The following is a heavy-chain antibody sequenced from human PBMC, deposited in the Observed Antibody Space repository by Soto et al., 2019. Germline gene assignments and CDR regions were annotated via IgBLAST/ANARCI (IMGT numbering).Heavy chain of an antibody. CDR3: ARGTIREAFDI. D-gene: IGHD2-2*02. J-gene: IGHJ3*02. CDR1: GGSISSGGYY. V-gene: IGHV4-30-4*01. Sequence: QVQLQESGPGLVKPSQTLSLTCTVSGGSISSGGYYWSWIRQPPGKGLEWIGYIYYSGGTYYNPSVKSRVTITVDPYTIQSSLKLSSGTADDTAVYYCARGTIREAFDIWGQGTMVTGSS. CDR2: IYYSGGT.